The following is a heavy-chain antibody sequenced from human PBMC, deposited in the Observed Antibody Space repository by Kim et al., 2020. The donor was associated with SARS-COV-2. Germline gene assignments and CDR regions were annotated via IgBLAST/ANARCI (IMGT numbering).Heavy chain of an antibody. J-gene: IGHJ4*02. CDR1: GFTFSSYG. V-gene: IGHV3-33*01. CDR3: AREAYYGSGENPDYFDY. CDR2: IWYDGSNK. D-gene: IGHD3-10*01. Sequence: GGSLRLSCAASGFTFSSYGMHWVRQAPGKGLEWVAVIWYDGSNKYYADSVKGRFTISRDNSKNTLYLQMNSLRAEDTAVYYCAREAYYGSGENPDYFDYWGQGTLVTVSS.